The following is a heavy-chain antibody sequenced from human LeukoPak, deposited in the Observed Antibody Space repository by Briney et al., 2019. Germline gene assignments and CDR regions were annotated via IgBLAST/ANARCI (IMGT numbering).Heavy chain of an antibody. J-gene: IGHJ6*03. V-gene: IGHV3-7*01. D-gene: IGHD2-8*01. CDR1: GFTFSSYW. CDR2: IKQDGSEK. Sequence: PGGSLRLSCAASGFTFSSYWMSWVRQAPGKGLEWVANIKQDGSEKYYVDSVKGRFTISRDNAKNSLYLQMNSLRAEDTAVYYCAREAAWDIVLMVYAIPFYYYYYCMDVWGKGTTVTVSS. CDR3: AREAAWDIVLMVYAIPFYYYYYCMDV.